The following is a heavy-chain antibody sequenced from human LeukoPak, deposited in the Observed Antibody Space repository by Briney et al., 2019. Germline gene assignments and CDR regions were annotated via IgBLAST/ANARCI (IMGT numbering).Heavy chain of an antibody. CDR1: GFTFSSYA. CDR2: ISYDGSNK. D-gene: IGHD6-19*01. Sequence: GGSLRLSCAASGFTFSSYAMHWVRQAPGKGLEWVAVISYDGSNKYYADSVKGRFTISRDNSKNTLYLQMNSLRAEDTAVYYCAKHAIAVAGTGFSEYWGQGTLVTVSS. V-gene: IGHV3-30*04. CDR3: AKHAIAVAGTGFSEY. J-gene: IGHJ4*02.